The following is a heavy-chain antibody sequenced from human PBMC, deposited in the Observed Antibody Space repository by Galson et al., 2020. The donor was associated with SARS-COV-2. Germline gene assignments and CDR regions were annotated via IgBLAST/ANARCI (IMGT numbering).Heavy chain of an antibody. D-gene: IGHD3-22*01. CDR1: GGTFSSYA. V-gene: IGHV1-69*05. CDR2: IIPIFGTA. CDR3: ARVIYYDSSGYYQYDAFDI. Sequence: ASVKVSCKASGGTFSSYAISWVRQAPGQGLEWMGGIIPIFGTANYAQKFHGRVTITTDESTSTAYMELSSLRSEDTAVYYCARVIYYDSSGYYQYDAFDIWGQGTMVTVSS. J-gene: IGHJ3*02.